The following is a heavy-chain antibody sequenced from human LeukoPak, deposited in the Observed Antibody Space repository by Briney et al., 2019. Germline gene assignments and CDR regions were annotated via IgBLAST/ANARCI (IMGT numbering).Heavy chain of an antibody. CDR2: INPSGDPT. J-gene: IGHJ5*02. CDR3: ARGAMGTRDP. Sequence: ASVKVSCKASGYTFTSYYMHWVRQAPGQGLEWVGIINPSGDPTTYAQKFQGRVTMTSDMSTSTVYMELSSLRSEDTAVYYCARGAMGTRDPWGQGTLVTVSS. V-gene: IGHV1-46*01. D-gene: IGHD5-24*01. CDR1: GYTFTSYY.